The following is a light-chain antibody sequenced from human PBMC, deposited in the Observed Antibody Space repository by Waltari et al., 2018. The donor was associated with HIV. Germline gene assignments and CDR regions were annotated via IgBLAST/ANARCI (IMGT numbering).Light chain of an antibody. CDR2: DNH. CDR1: PPNLGNNF. Sequence: QSVLTQPPAVSAAPGQTVAIACPGTPPNLGNNFVCWYQKLQGTAPKLLIFDNHKRPSGVSDRFSASKSGTSATLAITGLHTGDEAEYYCGTWDTSLNAGVFGGGTKVSVL. CDR3: GTWDTSLNAGV. J-gene: IGLJ2*01. V-gene: IGLV1-51*01.